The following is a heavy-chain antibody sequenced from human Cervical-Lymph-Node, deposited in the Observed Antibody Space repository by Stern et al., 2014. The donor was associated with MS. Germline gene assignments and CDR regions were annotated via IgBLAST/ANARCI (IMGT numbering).Heavy chain of an antibody. CDR3: ARDRGVTSYYYYGMDV. J-gene: IGHJ6*02. D-gene: IGHD4-17*01. CDR2: IYPSGGSP. CDR1: GNTFTTYY. V-gene: IGHV1-46*01. Sequence: QMQLVQSGADVKKPGASVKVSCKASGNTFTTYYLHWVRQAPGQGLEWMGVIYPSGGSPTYAQKFQGRVTMTRDTSTSTVYMELSGLRSEDTAVYYCARDRGVTSYYYYGMDVWGQGTTVIVSS.